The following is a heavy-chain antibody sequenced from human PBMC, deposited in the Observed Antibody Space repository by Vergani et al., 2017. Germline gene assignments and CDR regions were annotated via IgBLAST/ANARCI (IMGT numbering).Heavy chain of an antibody. Sequence: QVQLKESGPGLVKPSETLSLTCSVSGYSIGSGFYWAWIRQSPGEGLQWLTSIHNRGKTYHNPSLKSRVSVSLDTSKNPFSLNLTSVTATDTAVYYCARSQGYYWYFDLWGPGSLVTVSS. V-gene: IGHV4-38-2*01. J-gene: IGHJ2*01. D-gene: IGHD3-22*01. CDR1: GYSIGSGFY. CDR2: IHNRGKT. CDR3: ARSQGYYWYFDL.